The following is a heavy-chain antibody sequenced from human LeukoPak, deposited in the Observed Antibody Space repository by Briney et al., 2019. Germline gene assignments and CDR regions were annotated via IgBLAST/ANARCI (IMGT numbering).Heavy chain of an antibody. D-gene: IGHD1-1*01. CDR2: IYYSGST. CDR1: GASISSSSYY. V-gene: IGHV4-39*01. Sequence: SETLSLTCTVSGASISSSSYYWGWIRQPPGKGLEWIGSIYYSGSTYYNPSLKSRVTISADTSKNQFSLTLSSVTAADTAVYYCARLWRAAIDYGGQGTLVTVSS. J-gene: IGHJ4*02. CDR3: ARLWRAAIDY.